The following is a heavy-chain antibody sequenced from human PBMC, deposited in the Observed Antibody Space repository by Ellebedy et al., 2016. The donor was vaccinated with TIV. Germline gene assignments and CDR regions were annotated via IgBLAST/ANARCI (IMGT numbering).Heavy chain of an antibody. Sequence: GESLKISXAASGFTFSSYSVHWVRQAPGKGLEWVSSISSSSSYIYYADSVKGRFTISRDNAKNSLYLQMNSLRAEDTAVYYCARDSTSSWYEYYYYYMDVWGKGTTVTVSS. CDR2: ISSSSSYI. J-gene: IGHJ6*03. CDR3: ARDSTSSWYEYYYYYMDV. D-gene: IGHD6-13*01. CDR1: GFTFSSYS. V-gene: IGHV3-21*01.